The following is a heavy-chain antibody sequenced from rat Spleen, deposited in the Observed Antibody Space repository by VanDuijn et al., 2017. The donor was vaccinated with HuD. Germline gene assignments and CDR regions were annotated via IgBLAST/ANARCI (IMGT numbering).Heavy chain of an antibody. J-gene: IGHJ1*01. Sequence: EVQLVESGGCLVQPGRSLRLSCSASGFTFSTFAMAWVRQTPKKGLEWIATIASGGPNTFYPDSVKGRFTISRDNAKSTLFLQMDSLRSEDTATYYCVRDGNNYWHFDCWGPGTMVTVSS. CDR3: VRDGNNYWHFDC. CDR1: GFTFSTFA. CDR2: IASGGPNT. V-gene: IGHV5-25*01. D-gene: IGHD1-12*02.